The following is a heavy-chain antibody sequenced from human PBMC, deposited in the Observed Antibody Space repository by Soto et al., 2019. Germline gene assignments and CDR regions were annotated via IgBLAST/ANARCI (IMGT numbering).Heavy chain of an antibody. CDR1: GFSFTTAGVA. Sequence: QITLQESGPTLVKPTQTLTLTCTFSGFSFTTAGVAVGWIRQTPGGALEWLTLIYYNDDRRFSPSLKTRLTITGYTSKDQVVLSLTNVDPGDTATYFCAHSDGGYEIIYFDCWGQGIPGTVSS. J-gene: IGHJ4*02. CDR2: IYYNDDR. CDR3: AHSDGGYEIIYFDC. D-gene: IGHD5-12*01. V-gene: IGHV2-5*01.